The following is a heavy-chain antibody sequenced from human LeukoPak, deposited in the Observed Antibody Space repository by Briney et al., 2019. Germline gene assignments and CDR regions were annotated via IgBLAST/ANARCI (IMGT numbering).Heavy chain of an antibody. J-gene: IGHJ4*02. D-gene: IGHD1-26*01. CDR2: ISYDGSNK. V-gene: IGHV3-30*18. CDR1: GFTFSSYG. Sequence: PGGSLRLSCAASGFTFSSYGMHWVRQAPGKGLEWVAVISYDGSNKYYADSVKGRFTISRDNSKNTLYLQMNSLRAEDTAVYYCAKVSQGTIVGATSYFDYWGQGTLVTVSS. CDR3: AKVSQGTIVGATSYFDY.